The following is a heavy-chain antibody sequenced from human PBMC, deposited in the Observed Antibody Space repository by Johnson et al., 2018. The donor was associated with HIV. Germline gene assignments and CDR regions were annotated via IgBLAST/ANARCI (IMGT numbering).Heavy chain of an antibody. CDR1: GFTFDDYA. CDR3: SRHSPRGYIGYDAFDI. J-gene: IGHJ3*02. V-gene: IGHV3-9*01. D-gene: IGHD5-12*01. Sequence: VQLVESGGGLVQPGRSLRLSCAASGFTFDDYAMHWVRQAPGKGLEWVSGISWNSDSIGYADSVKGRFTISRDNAKNSLDLQMSSLGPEDTAVYYCSRHSPRGYIGYDAFDIWGQGTMVTVSS. CDR2: ISWNSDSI.